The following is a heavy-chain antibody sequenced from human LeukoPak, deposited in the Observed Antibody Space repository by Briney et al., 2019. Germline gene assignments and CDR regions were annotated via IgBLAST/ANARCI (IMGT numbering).Heavy chain of an antibody. CDR2: VYYSGST. Sequence: SETLSLTCTVSGGSISSSSYYWGWIRQPPGKGLEWIVSVYYSGSTYYNPSLKSRVSISVDTSKNQFSLKLSSVTAADTAVYYCARHVYDYVWGSYRFPAYFDYWGQGTLVTVSS. CDR1: GGSISSSSYY. CDR3: ARHVYDYVWGSYRFPAYFDY. D-gene: IGHD3-16*02. J-gene: IGHJ4*02. V-gene: IGHV4-39*01.